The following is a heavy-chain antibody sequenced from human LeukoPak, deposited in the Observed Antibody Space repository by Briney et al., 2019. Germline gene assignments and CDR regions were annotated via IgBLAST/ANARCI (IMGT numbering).Heavy chain of an antibody. J-gene: IGHJ5*02. D-gene: IGHD3-9*01. CDR2: INRSGST. Sequence: SETLSLTCAVYGGSFSGYYWSWIRQPPGKGLEWIGEINRSGSTNYNPSLKSRVTISVDTSKNQFSLKLSSVTAADTAVYYCARGTIFGWFDPWGQGTLVTVSS. V-gene: IGHV4-34*01. CDR3: ARGTIFGWFDP. CDR1: GGSFSGYY.